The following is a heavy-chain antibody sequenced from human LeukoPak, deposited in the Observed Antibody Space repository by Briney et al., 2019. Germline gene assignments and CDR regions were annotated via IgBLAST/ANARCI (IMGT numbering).Heavy chain of an antibody. CDR3: ARGSSCFDY. CDR1: GFTFSSYS. Sequence: GGSLRLSCAASGFTFSSYSMNWVRQAPGKGLEWVSYISSSSSTIYYADSVKGRFTISRDNAKNSLYLQMNSLRAEDTAVYYCARGSSCFDYWGQGTLVTVSS. CDR2: ISSSSSTI. J-gene: IGHJ4*02. V-gene: IGHV3-48*04. D-gene: IGHD6-6*01.